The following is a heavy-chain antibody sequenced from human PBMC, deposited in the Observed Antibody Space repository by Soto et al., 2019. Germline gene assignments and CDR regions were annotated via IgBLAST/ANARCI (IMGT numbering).Heavy chain of an antibody. Sequence: ASVKVSCKVSGYTLTELSMHWVRQAPGKGLEWMGGFDPEDGETIYAQKFQGRVTMTEDTSTDTAYMGLSSLRSEDTAVYYCATGYSSSSAYYYYMDVWGKGTTVTVSS. J-gene: IGHJ6*03. CDR2: FDPEDGET. V-gene: IGHV1-24*01. CDR3: ATGYSSSSAYYYYMDV. CDR1: GYTLTELS. D-gene: IGHD6-6*01.